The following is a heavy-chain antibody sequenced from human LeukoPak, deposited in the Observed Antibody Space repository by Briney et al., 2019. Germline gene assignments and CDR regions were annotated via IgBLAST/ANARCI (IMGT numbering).Heavy chain of an antibody. D-gene: IGHD2-15*01. Sequence: GGSLRLSCAASGFSFSSYAMSWVRQAPGKGLEWVSAISHSGSTTYYADSVKGRFTISRDNSKNTLYLQMNSLRAEDTAVYYCAKAPPPYCSGGSCFDAFGIWGQGTMVTVSS. V-gene: IGHV3-23*01. CDR3: AKAPPPYCSGGSCFDAFGI. CDR1: GFSFSSYA. J-gene: IGHJ3*02. CDR2: ISHSGSTT.